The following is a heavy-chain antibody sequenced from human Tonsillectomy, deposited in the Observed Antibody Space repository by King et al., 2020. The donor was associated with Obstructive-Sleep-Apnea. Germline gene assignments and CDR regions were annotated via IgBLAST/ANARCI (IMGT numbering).Heavy chain of an antibody. J-gene: IGHJ4*02. CDR3: ASWGAISVTGTGTPADY. V-gene: IGHV1-2*02. Sequence: QLVQSGAEVKKPGASVKVSCKASGYTLTGYYMNWVRQAPGQGFEWMGWINPNSGGTYYAQKFQGRVTMTRDTSISTAYMELRRLRSDDTAVYYCASWGAISVTGTGTPADYWGQGTRITVSS. CDR1: GYTLTGYY. CDR2: INPNSGGT. D-gene: IGHD6-19*01.